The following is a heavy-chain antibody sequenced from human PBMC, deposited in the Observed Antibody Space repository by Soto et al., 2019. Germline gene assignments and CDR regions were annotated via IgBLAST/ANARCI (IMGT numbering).Heavy chain of an antibody. Sequence: QVQLVESGGGVVQPGRSLRLSCAASGFTFSSYAMHWVRQAPGKGLEWVAVISYDGSNKYYADSVKGRFTISRDNSKNTLYLQMNSLRAEDTAVYYCASLGNTYYYGSGSFRNWFDPRGQGTLVTVSS. D-gene: IGHD3-10*01. V-gene: IGHV3-30-3*01. CDR1: GFTFSSYA. CDR3: ASLGNTYYYGSGSFRNWFDP. J-gene: IGHJ5*02. CDR2: ISYDGSNK.